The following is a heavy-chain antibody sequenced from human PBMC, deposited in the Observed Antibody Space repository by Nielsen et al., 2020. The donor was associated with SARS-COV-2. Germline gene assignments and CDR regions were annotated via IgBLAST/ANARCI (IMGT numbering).Heavy chain of an antibody. D-gene: IGHD6-13*01. CDR2: IYYSGST. Sequence: SETLSLTCTVSGGSISSYYWSWIRQPPGKGLEWIGYIYYSGSTNYNPSLKSRVTISVDTSKNQFSLKLSSVTAADTAVYYCARDATGYSSSWNSHNYYYGMDVWGQGTAVTVSS. J-gene: IGHJ6*02. CDR1: GGSISSYY. CDR3: ARDATGYSSSWNSHNYYYGMDV. V-gene: IGHV4-59*01.